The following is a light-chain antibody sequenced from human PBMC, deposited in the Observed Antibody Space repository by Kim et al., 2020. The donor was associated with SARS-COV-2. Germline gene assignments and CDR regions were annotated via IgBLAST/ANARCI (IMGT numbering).Light chain of an antibody. CDR2: EVN. J-gene: IGLJ1*01. V-gene: IGLV2-8*01. CDR3: SSYTLSNNFGV. CDR1: GSDIGGNNY. Sequence: QSVTSACSGTGSDIGGNNYVCWYQHHPGKAPKLMVYEVNKRPAGVPDRFSGSKSGNTASLTVSGLQAADEADYYCSSYTLSNNFGVFGTGTKVTVL.